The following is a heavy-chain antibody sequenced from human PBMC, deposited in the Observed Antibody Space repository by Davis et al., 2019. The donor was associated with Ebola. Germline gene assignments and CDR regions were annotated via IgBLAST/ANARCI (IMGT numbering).Heavy chain of an antibody. CDR1: GFTFSTYA. Sequence: PRGSLRLSCAASGFTFSTYAMSWVRQAPGKGLEWVSVISGSGGITSYADSVKGRFTISRDNSKNTLYLQMNRLRAEDAAVYYCAKVGEYYDFWSGYSPSDYWGQGTLVTVSS. J-gene: IGHJ4*02. D-gene: IGHD3-3*01. CDR2: ISGSGGIT. CDR3: AKVGEYYDFWSGYSPSDY. V-gene: IGHV3-23*01.